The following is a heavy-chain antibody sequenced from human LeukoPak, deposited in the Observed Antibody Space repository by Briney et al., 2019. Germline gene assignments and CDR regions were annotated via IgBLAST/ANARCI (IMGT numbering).Heavy chain of an antibody. J-gene: IGHJ4*02. D-gene: IGHD6-19*01. CDR1: GGSVSSSSYY. V-gene: IGHV4-39*07. Sequence: SETLSLTCTVSGGSVSSSSYYWDWIRQPPGKGLEWIGSIYYSGSTYYNPSLKSRVTISVDTSKNQFSLKLSSVTAADTAVYYCARDYPIAVARSFFDYWGQGTLVTVSS. CDR2: IYYSGST. CDR3: ARDYPIAVARSFFDY.